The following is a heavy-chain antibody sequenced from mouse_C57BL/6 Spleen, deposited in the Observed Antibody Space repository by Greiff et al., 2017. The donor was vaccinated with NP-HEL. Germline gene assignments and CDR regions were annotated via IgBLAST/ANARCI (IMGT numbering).Heavy chain of an antibody. CDR1: GFTFSDYY. Sequence: EVRLVESGGGLVQPGGSLKLSCAASGFTFSDYYMYWVRQTPEKRLEWVAYISNGGGSTYYPDTVKGRFTIASDNAKNTLYLQMSRLKSEDTAMYYCARQGVYYETLYAVDYWGQGTSVTVSS. J-gene: IGHJ4*01. D-gene: IGHD2-4*01. CDR3: ARQGVYYETLYAVDY. CDR2: ISNGGGST. V-gene: IGHV5-12*01.